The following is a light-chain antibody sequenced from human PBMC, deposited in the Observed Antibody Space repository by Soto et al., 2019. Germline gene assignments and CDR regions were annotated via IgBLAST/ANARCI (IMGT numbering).Light chain of an antibody. Sequence: DIVMTQSPDSLAVSLGERATINCKSSQTLLYSANNKNYLVWYQQKPGQPPKLLISWASSRESGVPDRFSGSGSGTDFTLTISSLQAEAVAVYYCQQYYTTPYTFGQGTKLEI. J-gene: IGKJ2*01. V-gene: IGKV4-1*01. CDR3: QQYYTTPYT. CDR2: WAS. CDR1: QTLLYSANNKNY.